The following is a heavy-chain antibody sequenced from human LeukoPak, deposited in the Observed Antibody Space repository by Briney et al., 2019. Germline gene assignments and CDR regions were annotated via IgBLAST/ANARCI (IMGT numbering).Heavy chain of an antibody. CDR3: AKDSDTPGYFDY. V-gene: IGHV3-23*01. D-gene: IGHD2-2*02. Sequence: GGSPRLSCAASGFTFSNYAMNWVRQAPGKGLEWISGIGGSGTGTFYADSVKGRITISRDNSKNTLFLQMTSLRAEDTAIYYCAKDSDTPGYFDYWGQGTPVTVSS. J-gene: IGHJ4*02. CDR1: GFTFSNYA. CDR2: IGGSGTGT.